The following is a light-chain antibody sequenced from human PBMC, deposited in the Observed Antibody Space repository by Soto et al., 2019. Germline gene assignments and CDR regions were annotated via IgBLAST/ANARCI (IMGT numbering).Light chain of an antibody. CDR1: QSVGSIY. V-gene: IGKV3-20*01. CDR2: GAS. CDR3: QQYGSSSIT. J-gene: IGKJ5*01. Sequence: EIVFTQSPGTLSLSPGERATLSCSASQSVGSIYLAWYQQRPGQAPRLLIYGASNRATGIPVRFSGSGSGTDFTLTISGLEPEDFAIYYCQQYGSSSITFGQGTRLEI.